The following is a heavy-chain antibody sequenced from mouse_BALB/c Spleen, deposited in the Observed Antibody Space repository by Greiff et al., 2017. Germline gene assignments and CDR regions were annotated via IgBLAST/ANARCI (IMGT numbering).Heavy chain of an antibody. J-gene: IGHJ2*01. CDR3: ARGGNYDYFDY. Sequence: EVKLVESGGGLVKPGGSLKLSCAASGFTFSSYAMSWVRQTPEKRLEWVASISSGGSTYYPDSVKGRFTISRDNARNILYLQMSSLRSEDTAMYYCARGGNYDYFDYWGQGTTLTVSS. V-gene: IGHV5-6-5*01. CDR1: GFTFSSYA. D-gene: IGHD2-1*01. CDR2: ISSGGST.